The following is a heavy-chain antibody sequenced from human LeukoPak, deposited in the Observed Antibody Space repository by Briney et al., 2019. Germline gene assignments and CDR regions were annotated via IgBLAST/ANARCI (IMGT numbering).Heavy chain of an antibody. CDR3: VAARIDWGRNWFDP. Sequence: GASVKVSCKVSGDILTELAIHWVRQAPGKGLEWMGGFDPEDGETTYAQKFQGRVSMTEDTSTDTAYMEVSSLESDDTAVYYCVAARIDWGRNWFDPWGQGTLLIVSS. J-gene: IGHJ5*02. CDR1: GDILTELA. D-gene: IGHD3-9*01. V-gene: IGHV1-24*01. CDR2: FDPEDGET.